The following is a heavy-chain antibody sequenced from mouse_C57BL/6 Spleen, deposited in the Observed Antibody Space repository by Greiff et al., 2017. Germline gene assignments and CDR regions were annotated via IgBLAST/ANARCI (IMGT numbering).Heavy chain of an antibody. CDR1: GYTFTDYN. D-gene: IGHD1-1*01. CDR2: INPNNGGT. Sequence: VQLKESGPELVKPGASVKMSCKASGYTFTDYNMHWVKQSHGKSLEWIGYINPNNGGTSYNQKFKGKATLTVNKSSSTAYMELRSLTSEDSAVYYCASGYYGPYWGQGTTLTVSS. J-gene: IGHJ2*01. CDR3: ASGYYGPY. V-gene: IGHV1-22*01.